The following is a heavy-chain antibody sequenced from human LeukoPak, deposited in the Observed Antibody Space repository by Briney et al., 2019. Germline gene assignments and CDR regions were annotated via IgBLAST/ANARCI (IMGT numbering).Heavy chain of an antibody. CDR3: AKVHAIGPWYFDY. J-gene: IGHJ4*02. V-gene: IGHV3-23*01. Sequence: GGSLRLSCAASGITFSSYAMSWVRQAPGKGLEWVSAISGSGHRTYYAGSVKGRFTISRDNSKNTLYLQMNSLRAEDTAVYYCAKVHAIGPWYFDYWGQGTLVTVSS. CDR1: GITFSSYA. D-gene: IGHD2-2*02. CDR2: ISGSGHRT.